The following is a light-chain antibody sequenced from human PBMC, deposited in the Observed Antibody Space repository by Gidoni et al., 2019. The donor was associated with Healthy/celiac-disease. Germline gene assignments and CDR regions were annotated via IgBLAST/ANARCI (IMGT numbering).Light chain of an antibody. Sequence: EIVLTQSPGTLSLSPGERATLSCSASQSVSSSYLAWYQQKPGQAPRLLIYGASSRATGIPDRFSGSGSGTDFTLTISRLEPEDFAVYYCQQYGSFSLTFGGGTKVEIK. J-gene: IGKJ4*01. V-gene: IGKV3-20*01. CDR2: GAS. CDR3: QQYGSFSLT. CDR1: QSVSSSY.